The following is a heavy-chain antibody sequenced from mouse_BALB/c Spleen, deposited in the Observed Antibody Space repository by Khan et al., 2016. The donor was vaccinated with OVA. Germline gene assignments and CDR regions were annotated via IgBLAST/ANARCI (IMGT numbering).Heavy chain of an antibody. J-gene: IGHJ4*01. V-gene: IGHV5-9-3*01. CDR2: INSGGSFT. CDR3: AIQAIDDYYYLYAMDF. Sequence: EVELVESGGGLVKPGGSLKLSCAASGFTFSRYAMSWVRQTPEKRLEWVATINSGGSFTYYPDSVKGRFTISRDKAKNTLFLQMSSLRSEETAMYYCAIQAIDDYYYLYAMDFWGQGTSVTVSA. CDR1: GFTFSRYA. D-gene: IGHD1-1*01.